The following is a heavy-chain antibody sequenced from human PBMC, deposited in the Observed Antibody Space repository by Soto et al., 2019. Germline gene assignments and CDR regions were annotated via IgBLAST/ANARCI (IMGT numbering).Heavy chain of an antibody. Sequence: GGSLRLSCTASGFTFSRHAMTWVRQAPGKGLEWVSGLSDSGGSIYYADSVKGRFTISRDNSMNTLYLQMNTLRSEDTAIYYCAKVSSSWYAGFFDLWGQGTLVTVSS. CDR1: GFTFSRHA. D-gene: IGHD6-13*01. J-gene: IGHJ4*02. V-gene: IGHV3-23*01. CDR3: AKVSSSWYAGFFDL. CDR2: LSDSGGSI.